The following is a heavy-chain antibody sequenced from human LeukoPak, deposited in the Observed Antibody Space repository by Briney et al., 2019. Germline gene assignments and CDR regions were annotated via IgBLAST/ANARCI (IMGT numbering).Heavy chain of an antibody. V-gene: IGHV1-18*01. Sequence: ASVKVSCKASGYTFTSYGISWVRHAPGQGLEWMGWISAYNGNTNYAQKLQGRVTMTTDTSTSTAYMELRSLRSDDTAVYYCARDLRDYDILTGDNQFDYWGQGTLVTVSS. D-gene: IGHD3-9*01. CDR3: ARDLRDYDILTGDNQFDY. CDR1: GYTFTSYG. J-gene: IGHJ4*02. CDR2: ISAYNGNT.